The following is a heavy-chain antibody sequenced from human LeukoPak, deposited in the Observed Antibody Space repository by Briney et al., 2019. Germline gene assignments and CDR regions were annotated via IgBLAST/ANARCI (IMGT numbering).Heavy chain of an antibody. V-gene: IGHV4-39*01. CDR2: IYYSGNT. CDR1: GVSISSSNSY. J-gene: IGHJ4*02. Sequence: SETLFLTCTVSGVSISSSNSYWGWIRQPPGKGLEWIGSIYYSGNTYYNASLKSQVSISIDTSKNQFSLRLTSVTAADTAVYYCAGQYTAYDAFDFWGQGTPVTVSS. D-gene: IGHD5-12*01. CDR3: AGQYTAYDAFDF.